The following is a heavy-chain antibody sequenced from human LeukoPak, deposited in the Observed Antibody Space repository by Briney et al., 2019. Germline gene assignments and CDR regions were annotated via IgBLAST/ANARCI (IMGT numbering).Heavy chain of an antibody. CDR1: GGSISTYY. Sequence: PSETLSLTCTVSGGSISTYYWSWIRQPPGKGLEWIGYIYYSGSTNYNPSLKSRVTISVDTSKNQFSLKLSSLTAADTAVYYCARHGVVTVFRPTNWLDPWGQGTLVTVTS. J-gene: IGHJ5*02. D-gene: IGHD2-21*02. V-gene: IGHV4-59*08. CDR3: ARHGVVTVFRPTNWLDP. CDR2: IYYSGST.